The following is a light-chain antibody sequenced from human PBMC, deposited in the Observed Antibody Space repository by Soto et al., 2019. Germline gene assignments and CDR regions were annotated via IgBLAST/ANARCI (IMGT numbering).Light chain of an antibody. CDR2: EGS. CDR3: RSYAGSSTWG. Sequence: QSALTQPASVSGSPGQSITISCTGTSSDVENYNLVSWDQQHSGKDPKLMIYEGSKRPAGVSNRFSGSKSGKTASLAISGLQDEDEAASYIRSYAGSSTWGFGGGTKLTIL. J-gene: IGLJ3*02. V-gene: IGLV2-23*01. CDR1: SSDVENYNL.